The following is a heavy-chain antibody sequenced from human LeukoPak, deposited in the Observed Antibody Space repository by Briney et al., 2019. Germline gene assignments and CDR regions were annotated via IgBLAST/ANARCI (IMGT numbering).Heavy chain of an antibody. CDR1: GYTFTGYY. D-gene: IGHD6-13*01. J-gene: IGHJ6*02. CDR3: ARDRIAAAGNYYYYGMDV. Sequence: ASVKVSCKASGYTFTGYYMHWVRQAPGQGLEWMGWINPNSGGTNYAQKFRGRVTMTRDTSISTAYMELSRLRSDDTAVYYCARDRIAAAGNYYYYGMDVWGQGTTVTVSS. CDR2: INPNSGGT. V-gene: IGHV1-2*02.